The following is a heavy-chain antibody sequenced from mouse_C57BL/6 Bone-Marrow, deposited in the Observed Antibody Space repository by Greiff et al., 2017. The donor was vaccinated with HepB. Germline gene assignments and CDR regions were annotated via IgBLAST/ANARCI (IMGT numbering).Heavy chain of an antibody. V-gene: IGHV1-50*01. D-gene: IGHD1-1*01. CDR2: IDPSDSYT. Sequence: QVQLQQPGAELVKPGASVKLSCKASGYTFTSYWMQWVKQRPGQGLEWIGEIDPSDSYTNYNQKFKGKATLTVDTSSSTAYMQLSSLTSEDSAVYYCARRRKVITTVVATDYFDYWGQGTTLTVSS. J-gene: IGHJ2*01. CDR1: GYTFTSYW. CDR3: ARRRKVITTVVATDYFDY.